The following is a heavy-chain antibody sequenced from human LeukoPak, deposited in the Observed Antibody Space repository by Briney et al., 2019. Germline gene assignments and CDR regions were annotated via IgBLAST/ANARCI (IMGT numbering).Heavy chain of an antibody. Sequence: PSETLSLTCTVSGDSISSTSYYWGWIRQPPGKGLEWIGSIYHSGSTYYNPSLKSRVTISVDTSKNQFSLKLSSVTAADTAVYYCARLVVVAATYNWFDPWGQGTLVTVSS. CDR3: ARLVVVAATYNWFDP. V-gene: IGHV4-39*07. CDR1: GDSISSTSYY. J-gene: IGHJ5*02. D-gene: IGHD2-15*01. CDR2: IYHSGST.